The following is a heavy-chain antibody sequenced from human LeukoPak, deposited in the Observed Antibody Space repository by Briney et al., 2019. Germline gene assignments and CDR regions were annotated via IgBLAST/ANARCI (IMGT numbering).Heavy chain of an antibody. Sequence: PGGSLRLSCAASGFTFSSYAMSWVRQAPGKGLEWVSAISGSGGSTYYADSVKGRFTISRDNSKNTLYLQMNSLRAEDTAVYYCAKDPPKSPYYYGSSGYYRPQTFDYWGQGTLVTVSS. D-gene: IGHD3-22*01. CDR2: ISGSGGST. V-gene: IGHV3-23*01. J-gene: IGHJ4*02. CDR1: GFTFSSYA. CDR3: AKDPPKSPYYYGSSGYYRPQTFDY.